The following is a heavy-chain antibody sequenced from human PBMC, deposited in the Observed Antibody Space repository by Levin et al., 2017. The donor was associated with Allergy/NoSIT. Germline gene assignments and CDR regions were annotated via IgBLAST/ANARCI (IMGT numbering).Heavy chain of an antibody. CDR3: AREQRAAAGTIPLGYYDDYYMDV. V-gene: IGHV4-31*03. Sequence: SCTVSGGSISSGGYYWSWIRQHPGKGLEWIGYIYYSGSTYYNPSLKSRVTISVDTSKNQFSLKLSSVTAADTAVYYCAREQRAAAGTIPLGYYDDYYMDVWGKGTTVTVSS. CDR1: GGSISSGGYY. CDR2: IYYSGST. J-gene: IGHJ6*03. D-gene: IGHD6-13*01.